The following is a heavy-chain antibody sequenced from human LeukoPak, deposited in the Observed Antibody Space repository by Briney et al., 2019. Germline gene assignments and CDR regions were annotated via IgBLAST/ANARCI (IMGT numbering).Heavy chain of an antibody. CDR2: ISGSSVTI. Sequence: GGSLRLSCAASGFIFSNSAMNWVRQAPGKGLEWISYISGSSVTIHYADSVKGRFTISRDNAKNSVFLQMNSLRPEDTAVYYCARETGCTNLNCYAEGHWGQGTLVTVSS. J-gene: IGHJ4*02. D-gene: IGHD3-16*01. CDR1: GFIFSNSA. CDR3: ARETGCTNLNCYAEGH. V-gene: IGHV3-48*04.